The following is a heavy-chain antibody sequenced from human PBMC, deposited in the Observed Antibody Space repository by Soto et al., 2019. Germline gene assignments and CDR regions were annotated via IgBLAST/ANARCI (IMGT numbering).Heavy chain of an antibody. CDR3: ARGTSHYYYDMDV. V-gene: IGHV3-33*01. CDR2: IWYDGSNK. J-gene: IGHJ6*02. CDR1: GFTFSTYG. Sequence: QVQLVESGGGVVQPGRSLRLSCAASGFTFSTYGMHWVRQAPGKGLEWVALIWYDGSNKYYADSVKGRFTISRDNSKNTLYLEMNSLTADDTAVYYCARGTSHYYYDMDVWGQGTTVTVSS.